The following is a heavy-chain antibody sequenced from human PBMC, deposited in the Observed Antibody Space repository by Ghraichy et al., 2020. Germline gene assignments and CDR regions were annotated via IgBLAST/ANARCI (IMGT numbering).Heavy chain of an antibody. Sequence: SQTLSLTCAVYGGSFSGYYWSWIRQPPGKGLEWIGEINHSGSTNYNPSLKSRVTISVDTSKNQFSLKLSSVTAADTAVYYCARARRYGSGSTQFDYWGQGTLVTVSS. J-gene: IGHJ4*02. CDR3: ARARRYGSGSTQFDY. CDR1: GGSFSGYY. V-gene: IGHV4-34*01. D-gene: IGHD3-10*01. CDR2: INHSGST.